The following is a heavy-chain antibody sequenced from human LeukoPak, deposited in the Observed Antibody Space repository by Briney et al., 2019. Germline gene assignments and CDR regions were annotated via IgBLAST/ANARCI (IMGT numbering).Heavy chain of an antibody. J-gene: IGHJ3*02. CDR2: ISGSGGTT. D-gene: IGHD2-8*01. V-gene: IGHV3-23*01. Sequence: PGGSLRLSCAASEFTFSNYAMSWVRQAPGKGLEWVSVISGSGGTTYYADSVKGRFTISRDNSKNTLYLQMNSLRAEDTAVYYCAKDPYCTNGVCYNAFDIWGQGTMVTVSS. CDR1: EFTFSNYA. CDR3: AKDPYCTNGVCYNAFDI.